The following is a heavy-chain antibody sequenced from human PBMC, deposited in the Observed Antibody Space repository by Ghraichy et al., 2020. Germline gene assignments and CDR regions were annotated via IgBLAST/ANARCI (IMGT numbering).Heavy chain of an antibody. CDR3: ARRGWYCSGGNCYGEFDS. CDR2: INSDGSER. Sequence: GGSLRLSCAASGFSFSSYWMHWVRQAPGKGLVWVSRINSDGSERNYADSVKGRFTISRDNAKNTLHLQVNSLKVEDTAVYYCARRGWYCSGGNCYGEFDSWGQGTLVTVSS. J-gene: IGHJ4*02. D-gene: IGHD2-15*01. V-gene: IGHV3-74*01. CDR1: GFSFSSYW.